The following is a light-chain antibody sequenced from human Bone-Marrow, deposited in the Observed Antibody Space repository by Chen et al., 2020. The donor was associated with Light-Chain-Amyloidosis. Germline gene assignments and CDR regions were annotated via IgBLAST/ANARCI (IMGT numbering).Light chain of an antibody. V-gene: IGKV1-27*01. CDR2: AAS. J-gene: IGKJ4*01. Sequence: DIQMTQSPSSLSVSVGDRVTLTCRASQAIGNFLAWYQQRPGKVPEILIYAASTLQPGVPSRFSGSGSGTLFTLTITSLQPEDVANYYCQTYNTAPHLTFGGGTKVEIK. CDR3: QTYNTAPHLT. CDR1: QAIGNF.